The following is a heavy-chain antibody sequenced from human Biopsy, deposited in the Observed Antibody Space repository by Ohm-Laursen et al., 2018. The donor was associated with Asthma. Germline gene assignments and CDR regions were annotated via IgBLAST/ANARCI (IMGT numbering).Heavy chain of an antibody. J-gene: IGHJ6*02. V-gene: IGHV1-18*01. CDR1: GYTFNSAG. Sequence: SVNVSCKTSGYTFNSAGITWVRQTPGQGLEWMGWISVYNGNTKVAQKLQDRVTMITDTSTSTACMELSSLRSDDTAVYFCARAVDYSHYYGIDVWGQGTTVTVS. D-gene: IGHD3-10*01. CDR2: ISVYNGNT. CDR3: ARAVDYSHYYGIDV.